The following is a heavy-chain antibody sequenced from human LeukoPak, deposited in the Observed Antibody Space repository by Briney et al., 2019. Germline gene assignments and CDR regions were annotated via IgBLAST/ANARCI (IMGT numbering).Heavy chain of an antibody. CDR3: ARVQGTYYDFWSGYRFTNNWFDP. V-gene: IGHV1-18*01. CDR1: GYTFTSYG. Sequence: GASVKVSCKASGYTFTSYGISWVRQAPGQGLEWMGWISAYNGNTNYAQKLQGRVTMTTDTSTSTAYMELRSLRSDDTAVYYCARVQGTYYDFWSGYRFTNNWFDPWGQGTLVTVSS. J-gene: IGHJ5*02. D-gene: IGHD3-3*01. CDR2: ISAYNGNT.